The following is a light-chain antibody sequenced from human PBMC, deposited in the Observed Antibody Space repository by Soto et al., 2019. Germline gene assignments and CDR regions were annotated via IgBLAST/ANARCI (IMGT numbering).Light chain of an antibody. CDR1: SSDVGAYNY. V-gene: IGLV2-11*01. CDR3: CSYTNSAYV. Sequence: QSALTQPRSVSGSPGQSVTISCTGTSSDVGAYNYVSWYQQHPAKAPNLMIYDVSKRPSGVPDRFSGSKSGNTASLTISGLQAEDEGDYDCCSYTNSAYVFGTGTKLTVL. J-gene: IGLJ1*01. CDR2: DVS.